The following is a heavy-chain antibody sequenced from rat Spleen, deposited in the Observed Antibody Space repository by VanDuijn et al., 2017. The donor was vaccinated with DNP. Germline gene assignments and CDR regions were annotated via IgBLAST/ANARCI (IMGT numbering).Heavy chain of an antibody. J-gene: IGHJ2*01. CDR3: AYYHDGYH. Sequence: EVQLVESGGGLVQPGRSLKLSCAASGFSFRNYYMAWVRQAPTKGLEWVASISSSGGTIYYRDSVKGRFTVTRDNAKTTLYLQMDSLRSEDTATYYCAYYHDGYHWGQGVMVTVSS. CDR1: GFSFRNYY. D-gene: IGHD1-12*03. CDR2: ISSSGGTI. V-gene: IGHV5-25*01.